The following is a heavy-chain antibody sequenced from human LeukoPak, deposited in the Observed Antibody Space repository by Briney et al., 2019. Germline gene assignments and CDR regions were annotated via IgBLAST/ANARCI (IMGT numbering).Heavy chain of an antibody. CDR2: IYYSGST. CDR3: ARDRQRDDIVAAAGDGMDV. V-gene: IGHV4-31*03. Sequence: SETLSLTCTVSGGSISSGGYYWSWIRQHPGKGLEWIGYIYYSGSTYYNPSLKSRVTISVDTSKNQFSLKLSSVTAADTAVYFCARDRQRDDIVAAAGDGMDVWGQGTTVTVSS. CDR1: GGSISSGGYY. J-gene: IGHJ6*02. D-gene: IGHD5-12*01.